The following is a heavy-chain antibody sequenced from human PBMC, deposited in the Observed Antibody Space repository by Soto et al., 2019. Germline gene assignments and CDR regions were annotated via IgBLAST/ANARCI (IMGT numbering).Heavy chain of an antibody. V-gene: IGHV4-38-2*01. D-gene: IGHD5-12*01. Sequence: PSETLSLTCAVSGYSISSGYYWGWIRQPPGKGLEWIGSIYHSGSTYYNPSLKSRVTISVDTSKNQFSLKLSSVTAADTAVYYCARVMRVATTYYYYYYGMDVWGQGTTVIVSS. CDR3: ARVMRVATTYYYYYYGMDV. CDR2: IYHSGST. J-gene: IGHJ6*02. CDR1: GYSISSGYY.